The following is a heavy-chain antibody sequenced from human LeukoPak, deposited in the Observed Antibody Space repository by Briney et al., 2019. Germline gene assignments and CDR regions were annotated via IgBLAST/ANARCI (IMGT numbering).Heavy chain of an antibody. CDR1: GGSITSYF. Sequence: SETLSLTCTVSGGSITSYFLNWIRQPPGKGLEWIGYIYYGGSTYYNPSLKSRVTISVDTSKNQFSLKLSSVTAADTAVYYCATELRYLRYVDYWGQGTLVTVSS. V-gene: IGHV4-59*08. CDR2: IYYGGST. CDR3: ATELRYLRYVDY. D-gene: IGHD4-17*01. J-gene: IGHJ4*02.